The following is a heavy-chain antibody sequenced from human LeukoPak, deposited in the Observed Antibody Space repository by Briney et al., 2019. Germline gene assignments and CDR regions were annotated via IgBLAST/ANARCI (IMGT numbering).Heavy chain of an antibody. CDR1: GGSISSSSYY. Sequence: SETLSLTCTVSGGSISSSSYYWGWIRQPPGKGLECIGNIYYSGSTYYNPSLKSRVTISVDTSKNQFSLKLSSVTAADTAVYYCVRLKDAFDIWGQGTMVTVSS. V-gene: IGHV4-39*01. J-gene: IGHJ3*02. CDR2: IYYSGST. CDR3: VRLKDAFDI.